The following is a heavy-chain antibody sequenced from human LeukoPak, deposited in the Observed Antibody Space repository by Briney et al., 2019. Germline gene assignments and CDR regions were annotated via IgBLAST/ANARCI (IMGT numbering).Heavy chain of an antibody. D-gene: IGHD4-23*01. J-gene: IGHJ5*02. V-gene: IGHV1-69*13. CDR3: ARIFLSVVAPKRWFDP. Sequence: SVKVSCKASGGTFSSYAISWVRQAPGQGLEWMGGIIPIFGTANYAQKFQGRVTITADESTSTAYMELSSLRSDDTAVYYCARIFLSVVAPKRWFDPWGQGTLVTVSS. CDR2: IIPIFGTA. CDR1: GGTFSSYA.